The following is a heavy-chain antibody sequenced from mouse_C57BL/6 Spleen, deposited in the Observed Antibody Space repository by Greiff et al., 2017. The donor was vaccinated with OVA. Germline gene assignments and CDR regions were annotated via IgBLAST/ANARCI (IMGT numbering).Heavy chain of an antibody. J-gene: IGHJ2*01. D-gene: IGHD2-1*01. CDR1: GYTFTDYE. Sequence: VQLQQSGAELVRPGASVTLSCTASGYTFTDYEMHWVKQTPVHGLEWIGAIDPETGGTAYNQKFKGKAILTADKSSSTAYMELRSLISEDSAVYYCTRSDGYGNRPCEYWGQGTTLTVSS. V-gene: IGHV1-15*01. CDR2: IDPETGGT. CDR3: TRSDGYGNRPCEY.